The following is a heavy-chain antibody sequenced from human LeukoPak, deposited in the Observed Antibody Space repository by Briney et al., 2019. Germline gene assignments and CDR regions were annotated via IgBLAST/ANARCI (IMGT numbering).Heavy chain of an antibody. CDR1: GGSIRSSSYY. D-gene: IGHD3-10*01. CDR3: ARQVVRAAQYPWRFEY. V-gene: IGHV4-39*01. Sequence: PETLSLTCTVPGGSIRSSSYYWGWTRQPPREGLEWIGSIYYSGRTYYNPSLKSRVTISVHTSKKQFSLKVTSVTAADTAVYYCARQVVRAAQYPWRFEYWGEGTLATVPS. CDR2: IYYSGRT. J-gene: IGHJ4*02.